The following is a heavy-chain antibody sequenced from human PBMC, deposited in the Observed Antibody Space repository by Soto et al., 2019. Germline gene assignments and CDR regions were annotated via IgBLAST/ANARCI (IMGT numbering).Heavy chain of an antibody. D-gene: IGHD4-17*01. CDR3: ARTLYGDNVDY. J-gene: IGHJ4*02. CDR1: GYTFTSYD. CDR2: MNPNSGNT. V-gene: IGHV1-8*01. Sequence: QVQLVQSGAEVKKPGASVKVSCKASGYTFTSYDINWVRQATGQGLEGMGWMNPNSGNTGYAQTFQGRVTMPRNTAVSTAYMELSSLGSEDTAVYYCARTLYGDNVDYWGQGTLVTVSS.